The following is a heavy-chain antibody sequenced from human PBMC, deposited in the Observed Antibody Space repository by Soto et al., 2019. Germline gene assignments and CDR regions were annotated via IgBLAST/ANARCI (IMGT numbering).Heavy chain of an antibody. CDR3: ARYHYYDSNGLLYYFDY. V-gene: IGHV1-69*13. CDR2: IIPIFGTA. CDR1: GGTFSSYA. J-gene: IGHJ4*02. D-gene: IGHD3-22*01. Sequence: ASVKVSCKGSGGTFSSYAISWVRQAPGQGLEWMGGIIPIFGTANYAQKFQGRVTITADESTSTAYMELSSLRSEDTAVYYCARYHYYDSNGLLYYFDYWGQGTLVTVSS.